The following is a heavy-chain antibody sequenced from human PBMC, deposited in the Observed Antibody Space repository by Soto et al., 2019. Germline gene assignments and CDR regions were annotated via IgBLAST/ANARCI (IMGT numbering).Heavy chain of an antibody. CDR2: IIPITGTA. CDR1: GGTFGSYA. J-gene: IGHJ6*02. V-gene: IGHV1-69*01. CDR3: ARSQGSSTSLEIYYYYYYGMDV. Sequence: QVQLVQSGAEVKKPGSSVKVSCKASGGTFGSYAISWVRQAPGQGPEWMGGIIPITGTANYAQKFQGRVTITADESTSTASMQLGSLRSEDTAVYYWARSQGSSTSLEIYYYYYYGMDVWGQGTTVTVSS. D-gene: IGHD2-2*01.